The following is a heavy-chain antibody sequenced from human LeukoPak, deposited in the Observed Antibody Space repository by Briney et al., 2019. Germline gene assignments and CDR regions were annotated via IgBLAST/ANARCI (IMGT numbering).Heavy chain of an antibody. CDR1: GFTFDDCG. D-gene: IGHD6-13*01. V-gene: IGHV3-20*04. CDR2: INWNGGST. J-gene: IGHJ4*02. CDR3: ARGGEIAAAGTPYFDY. Sequence: GGSLRLSCAASGFTFDDCGMSWVRQAPGKGLEWVSGINWNGGSTGYADSVKGRFTISRDNAKNSLYLQMNSLRAEDTALYYCARGGEIAAAGTPYFDYWGQGTLVTVSS.